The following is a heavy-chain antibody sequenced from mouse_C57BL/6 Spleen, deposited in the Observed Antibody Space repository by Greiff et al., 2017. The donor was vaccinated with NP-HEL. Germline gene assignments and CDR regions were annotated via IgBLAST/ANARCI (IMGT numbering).Heavy chain of an antibody. J-gene: IGHJ2*01. V-gene: IGHV5-12*01. CDR2: ISNGGGST. CDR3: ARRGTAQATSYYFDY. Sequence: EVKLVESGGGLVQPGGSLKLSCAASGFTFSDYYMYWVRQTPEKRLEWVAYISNGGGSTYYPDTVKGRFTISRDNAKNTLYLQMSRLKSEDTAMYYCARRGTAQATSYYFDYWGQGTTLTVSS. CDR1: GFTFSDYY. D-gene: IGHD3-2*02.